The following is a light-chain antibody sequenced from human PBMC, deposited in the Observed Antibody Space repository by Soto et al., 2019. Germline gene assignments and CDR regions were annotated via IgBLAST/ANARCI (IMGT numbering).Light chain of an antibody. Sequence: QSALTQPASVSGSPGQSITISCTGTSSDVGGYNYVSWYQQHPGKAPKLMIYDVSNRPSGVSNRFSGSKSGNTDSLTISGLQADDEADYYCSSYTSSSTLVVFGGGTKLTVL. V-gene: IGLV2-14*01. J-gene: IGLJ2*01. CDR1: SSDVGGYNY. CDR3: SSYTSSSTLVV. CDR2: DVS.